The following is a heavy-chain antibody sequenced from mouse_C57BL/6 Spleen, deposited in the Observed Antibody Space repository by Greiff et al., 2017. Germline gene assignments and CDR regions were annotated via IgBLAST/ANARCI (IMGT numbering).Heavy chain of an antibody. CDR1: GYTFTSYW. V-gene: IGHV1-7*01. CDR3: AKSGGNNVLDSPCFDY. J-gene: IGHJ2*01. CDR2: INPSSGYT. D-gene: IGHD1-3*01. Sequence: QVQLQQSGAELAKPGASVKLSCKASGYTFTSYWMHWVKQRPGQGLEWIGYINPSSGYTKYNQKFKDKATLTADKSSSTAYMQLSSLTSEDSAVYSAAKSGGNNVLDSPCFDYWGQGTTLTVSA.